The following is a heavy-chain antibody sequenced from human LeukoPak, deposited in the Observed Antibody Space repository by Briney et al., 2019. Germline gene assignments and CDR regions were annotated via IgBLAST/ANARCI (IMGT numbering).Heavy chain of an antibody. D-gene: IGHD1-1*01. CDR2: ISAYNGNT. CDR3: ARDMNLKVGTRLFDY. Sequence: ASVKVSCKASGYTFTSYGISWVRQAPGQGLEWMGWISAYNGNTNYAQKLQGRVTMTTDTSTSTAYMELRSLRAEDTAVYYCARDMNLKVGTRLFDYWGQGTLVTVSS. CDR1: GYTFTSYG. J-gene: IGHJ4*02. V-gene: IGHV1-18*01.